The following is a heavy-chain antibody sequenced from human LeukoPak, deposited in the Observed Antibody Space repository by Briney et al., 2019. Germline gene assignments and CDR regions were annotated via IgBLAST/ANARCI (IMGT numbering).Heavy chain of an antibody. CDR2: INHSGST. CDR3: ATLYYSSVYFHF. CDR1: GGSFSGYY. J-gene: IGHJ4*02. Sequence: SETLSLTCAVYGGSFSGYYWSWIRQPPGKGLEWIGEINHSGSTNYNPSLKSRVTISVDTSRNQFSLKLSSVTAADTAVYYCATLYYSSVYFHFWGQGTLVTVSS. V-gene: IGHV4-34*01. D-gene: IGHD3-22*01.